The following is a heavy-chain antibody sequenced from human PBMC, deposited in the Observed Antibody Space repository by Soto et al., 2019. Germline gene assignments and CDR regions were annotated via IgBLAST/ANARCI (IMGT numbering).Heavy chain of an antibody. V-gene: IGHV1-2*02. CDR2: INPNSGGT. Sequence: GASVKVSCKASGYTFTGYYMHWVRQAPGQGLEWMGWINPNSGGTNYAQKFQGRVTMTRDTSISTAYMELSRLRSDDTAVYYCARGSVRAAADWFDPWGQGTLVTVSS. D-gene: IGHD6-13*01. J-gene: IGHJ5*02. CDR3: ARGSVRAAADWFDP. CDR1: GYTFTGYY.